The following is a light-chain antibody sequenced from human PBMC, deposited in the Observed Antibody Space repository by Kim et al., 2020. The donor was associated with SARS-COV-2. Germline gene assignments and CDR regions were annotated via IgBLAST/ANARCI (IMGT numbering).Light chain of an antibody. J-gene: IGLJ1*01. CDR3: CSYASISAYV. CDR1: SSDVGGYNY. Sequence: HSALTQPASVSGSPGQSITISCTGTSSDVGGYNYVSWYQQHPGKAPKLMIYDVNNRPSGVSNRFSGSKSGNTASLTISGLQAEDEADYYCCSYASISAYVFGTGTKVTVL. V-gene: IGLV2-14*03. CDR2: DVN.